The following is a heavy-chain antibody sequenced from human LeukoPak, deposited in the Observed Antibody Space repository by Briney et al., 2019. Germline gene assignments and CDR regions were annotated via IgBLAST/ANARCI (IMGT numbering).Heavy chain of an antibody. CDR1: GYTFTSYA. Sequence: ASVKVSCKASGYTFTSYAMRWVRQAPGQRLEWMGWINAGNGNTKYSQKFQGRVTITRDTSASTAYMELSSLRSEDTAVYYCARGVVVVPAAPYNWFDPWGQGTLVTVSS. V-gene: IGHV1-3*01. D-gene: IGHD2-2*01. CDR3: ARGVVVVPAAPYNWFDP. J-gene: IGHJ5*02. CDR2: INAGNGNT.